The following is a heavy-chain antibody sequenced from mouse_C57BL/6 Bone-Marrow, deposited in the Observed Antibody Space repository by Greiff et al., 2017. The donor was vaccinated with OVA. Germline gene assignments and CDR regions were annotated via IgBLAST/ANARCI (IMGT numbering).Heavy chain of an antibody. CDR2: ISSGGSYT. CDR1: GFTFSSYG. J-gene: IGHJ3*01. Sequence: EVHLVESGGDLVKPGGSLKLSCAASGFTFSSYGMSWVRQTPDKRLEWVATISSGGSYTYYPESVKGRFTLSRDKARNTLYLQMSSLRSEDTAMYYCARRGAWFAYWGQGTLVTVSA. V-gene: IGHV5-6*01. CDR3: ARRGAWFAY.